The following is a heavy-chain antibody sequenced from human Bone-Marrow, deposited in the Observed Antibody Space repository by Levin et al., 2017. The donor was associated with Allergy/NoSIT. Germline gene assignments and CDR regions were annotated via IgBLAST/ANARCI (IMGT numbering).Heavy chain of an antibody. J-gene: IGHJ4*02. CDR3: ARSPSGSYAYPDY. CDR1: KYPFSDYA. D-gene: IGHD3-16*01. CDR2: ISYDGNHQ. V-gene: IGHV3-30*09. Sequence: HPGGSLRLSCAASKYPFSDYAMHWIRQAPGKGLEWVAVISYDGNHQAYADSVKGRFAISRDDSKDTLYLQMNNLRPEDTAVYFCARSPSGSYAYPDYWGQGTLVTVSS.